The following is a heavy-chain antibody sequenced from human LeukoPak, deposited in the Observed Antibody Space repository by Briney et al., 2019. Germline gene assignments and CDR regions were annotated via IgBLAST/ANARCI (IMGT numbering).Heavy chain of an antibody. Sequence: GRSLRLSCAASGFTFSSYAMHWVRQAPGKGLEWVAVISYDGSNKYYADSVKGRFTISRDNSKNTLYLQMNSLRAEDTAVYYCAREIPYYDFWSGYENYYGMDVWGQGTTVTVSS. CDR2: ISYDGSNK. J-gene: IGHJ6*02. CDR1: GFTFSSYA. D-gene: IGHD3-3*01. V-gene: IGHV3-30-3*01. CDR3: AREIPYYDFWSGYENYYGMDV.